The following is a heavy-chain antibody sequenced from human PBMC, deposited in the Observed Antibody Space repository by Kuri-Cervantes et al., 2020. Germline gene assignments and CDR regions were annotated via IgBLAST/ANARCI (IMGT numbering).Heavy chain of an antibody. Sequence: ASVKVSCKASGYTFTGYYMHWVRQAPGQGLEWMGWINPNSGGTNYAQKFQGWVTMTRDTSISTAYMELSRLRSDDTAVYYCASRYCRTTSCRLFGLDVWGPGTAVTVSS. D-gene: IGHD2-2*01. CDR3: ASRYCRTTSCRLFGLDV. J-gene: IGHJ6*02. CDR2: INPNSGGT. V-gene: IGHV1-2*04. CDR1: GYTFTGYY.